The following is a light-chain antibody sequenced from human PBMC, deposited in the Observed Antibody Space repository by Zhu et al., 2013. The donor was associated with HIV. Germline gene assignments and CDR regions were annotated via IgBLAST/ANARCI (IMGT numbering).Light chain of an antibody. J-gene: IGKJ1*01. CDR3: QQYGNSFRT. CDR2: GAS. CDR1: QSVSSSY. V-gene: IGKV3-20*01. Sequence: DIVLTQSPGTPRLCLLGERKPPSSCRASQSVSSSYLAWYLQRPGQTPRLLIYGASKRASGIPDRFSGSGSGTDFTLSISRLEPEDFGMYYCQQYGNSFRTFGQGTKVEIK.